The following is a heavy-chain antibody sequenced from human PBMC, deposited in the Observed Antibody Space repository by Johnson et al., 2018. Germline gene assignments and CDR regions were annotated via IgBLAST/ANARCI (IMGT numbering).Heavy chain of an antibody. CDR1: GFTFSDHY. D-gene: IGHD2-21*01. V-gene: IGHV3-11*01. J-gene: IGHJ3*01. CDR3: TKGRHMWSDGNDAFDV. Sequence: QVQLVQSGGGLVQPGRSLRLSCAASGFTFSDHYMDWVRQAPGKGLEWVSYITPGSGAIFYADSVKGRFTISRDNAKDSLYLQMNTLRADDTALYYGTKGRHMWSDGNDAFDVWGQGTMVTVSS. CDR2: ITPGSGAI.